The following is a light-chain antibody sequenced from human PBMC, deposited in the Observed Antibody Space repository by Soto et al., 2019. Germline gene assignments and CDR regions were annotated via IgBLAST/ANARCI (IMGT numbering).Light chain of an antibody. J-gene: IGLJ1*01. CDR1: SSDVGGYNY. V-gene: IGLV2-14*01. CDR2: EVS. Sequence: QSVLTQPASVSGSPGQSITISCTGTSSDVGGYNYVSWYQQHPGKAPKLMIYEVSNRLSGVSNRFSGSKSGNTASLTISGLQAEDEADYYCSSYTSSSTVFGTGTKVTVL. CDR3: SSYTSSSTV.